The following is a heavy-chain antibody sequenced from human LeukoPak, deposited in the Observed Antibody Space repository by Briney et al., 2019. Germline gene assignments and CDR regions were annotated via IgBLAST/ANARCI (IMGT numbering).Heavy chain of an antibody. V-gene: IGHV3-30*18. CDR3: AKDMVPYGDQSYGMDV. D-gene: IGHD4-17*01. CDR1: GFTFSSYG. J-gene: IGHJ6*02. Sequence: GGSLRLSCAASGFTFSSYGMHWVRQAPGKGLEWVAVISYDGSNKYYADSVKGRFTISRDNSKNTLYLQMNSLRAEDTAVYYCAKDMVPYGDQSYGMDVWGQGTTVTVSS. CDR2: ISYDGSNK.